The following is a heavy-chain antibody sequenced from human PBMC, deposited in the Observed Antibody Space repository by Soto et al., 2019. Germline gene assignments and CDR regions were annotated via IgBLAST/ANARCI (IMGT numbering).Heavy chain of an antibody. D-gene: IGHD1-1*01. CDR1: GGSLSTPVW. CDR2: VFHSGSA. V-gene: IGHV4-4*02. CDR3: ARKAWTRLDY. J-gene: IGHJ4*02. Sequence: QLQLQESGPGLVKPSGNLSPTCGVSGGSLSTPVWWSWVRLPPGKGLEWIGEVFHSGSANYNPSLQSRVTISLDKSTNQFSLRLSSVTAADTAVYYCARKAWTRLDYWGQGALVTVSS.